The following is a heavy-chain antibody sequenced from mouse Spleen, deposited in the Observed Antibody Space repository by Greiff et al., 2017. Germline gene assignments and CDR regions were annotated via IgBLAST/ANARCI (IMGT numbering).Heavy chain of an antibody. J-gene: IGHJ3*01. CDR1: GYSITSGYY. D-gene: IGHD2-1*01. V-gene: IGHV3-6*01. CDR2: ISYDGSN. Sequence: EVQLVESGPGLVKPSQSLSLTCSVTGYSITSGYYWNWIRQFPGNKLEWMGYISYDGSNNYNPSLKNRISITRDTSKNQFFLKLNSVTTEDTATYYCAIGNYWFAYWGQGTLVTVSA. CDR3: AIGNYWFAY.